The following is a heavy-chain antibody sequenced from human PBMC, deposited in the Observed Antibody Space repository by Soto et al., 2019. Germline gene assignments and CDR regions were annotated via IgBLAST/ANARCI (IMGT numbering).Heavy chain of an antibody. CDR1: GFTFNNYA. CDR2: ISGSGQRT. Sequence: EVQLLESGGGLVQPGGPLRLSGAASGFTFNNYAMSWVGQAPGKGLEWVSVISGSGQRTSYADSVKGRFTVSRDNSKNTVDLHMKSLRAEDTAVYYCAKDSYHGSGSYITPYYFDSWGQGTLITVSS. CDR3: AKDSYHGSGSYITPYYFDS. V-gene: IGHV3-23*01. J-gene: IGHJ4*02. D-gene: IGHD3-10*01.